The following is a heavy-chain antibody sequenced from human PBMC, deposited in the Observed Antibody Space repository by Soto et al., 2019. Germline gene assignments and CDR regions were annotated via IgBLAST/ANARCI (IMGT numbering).Heavy chain of an antibody. CDR2: IIPIFGTA. CDR3: AREGTGGNSYYYYGMDV. V-gene: IGHV1-69*01. D-gene: IGHD2-21*02. CDR1: GGTFSSYA. Sequence: QVQLVQSGAEVKKPGSSVKVSCKASGGTFSSYAISWVRQAPGQGLEWMGGIIPIFGTANYAQKFQCRVTITADESTSTAYMELSSLRSEDTAVYYCAREGTGGNSYYYYGMDVWGQGPTVTVSS. J-gene: IGHJ6*02.